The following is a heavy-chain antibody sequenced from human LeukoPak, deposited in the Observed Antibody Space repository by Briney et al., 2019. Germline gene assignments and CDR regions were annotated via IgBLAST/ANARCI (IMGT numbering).Heavy chain of an antibody. CDR3: ARGSLHYFDY. D-gene: IGHD1-26*01. CDR2: IYYSGST. V-gene: IGHV4-31*03. CDR1: GGSISSGGYY. Sequence: SETLSLTCTVSGGSISSGGYYWSWIRQHPGKGLEWIGYIYYSGSTYYNPSLKSRVTISVDTSKNQFSLKLSSVTAADTAVYYCARGSLHYFDYWGQGTLVTVSS. J-gene: IGHJ4*02.